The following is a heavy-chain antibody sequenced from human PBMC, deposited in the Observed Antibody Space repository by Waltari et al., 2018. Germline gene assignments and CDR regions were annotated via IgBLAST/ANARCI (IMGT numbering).Heavy chain of an antibody. J-gene: IGHJ4*02. Sequence: QVQLVPSGVEVKKPGASVRVSCKASGYTFTVYYLHWIRQAPGKGPEWMGWINPNNGATHYAQKFQGRVTMTRDTSINTAYLEVTSDDTAVYFCARDRWGESHGYGYWGRGTLVTVSS. CDR3: ARDRWGESHGYGY. V-gene: IGHV1-2*02. CDR2: INPNNGAT. D-gene: IGHD7-27*01. CDR1: GYTFTVYY.